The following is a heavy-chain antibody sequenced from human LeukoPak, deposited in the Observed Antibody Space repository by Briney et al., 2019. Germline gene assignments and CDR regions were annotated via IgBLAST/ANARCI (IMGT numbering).Heavy chain of an antibody. V-gene: IGHV4-39*01. CDR2: IYYSGST. CDR3: ARRSGAIDY. D-gene: IGHD4/OR15-4a*01. Sequence: SETLSLTCTVSGGSISSSSYYWGWIRQPPGKGLEWIGSIYYSGSTYYNPSLKSRVTISVDTSKNQFSLKLSSVTAADMAVYYCARRSGAIDYWGQGTLVTVSS. J-gene: IGHJ4*02. CDR1: GGSISSSSYY.